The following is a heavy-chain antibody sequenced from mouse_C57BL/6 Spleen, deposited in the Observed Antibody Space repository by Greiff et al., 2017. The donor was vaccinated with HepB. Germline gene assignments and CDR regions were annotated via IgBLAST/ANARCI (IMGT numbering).Heavy chain of an antibody. J-gene: IGHJ2*01. CDR3: TRSMVTLHFDY. CDR2: IDPETGGT. D-gene: IGHD2-2*01. V-gene: IGHV1-15*01. CDR1: GYTFTDYE. Sequence: QVQLKESGAELVRPGASVTLSCKASGYTFTDYEMHWVKQTPVHGLEWIGAIDPETGGTAYNQKFKGKAILTADKSSSTAYMELRSLTSEDSAVYYCTRSMVTLHFDYWGQGTTLTVSS.